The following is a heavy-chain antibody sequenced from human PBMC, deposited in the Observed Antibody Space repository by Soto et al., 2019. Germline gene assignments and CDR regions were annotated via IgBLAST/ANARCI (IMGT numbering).Heavy chain of an antibody. CDR3: ARGMVTAIRWSDAFDI. V-gene: IGHV3-48*03. Sequence: GGSLRLSCAASGFTFSSYEMNWVRQAPGKGLEWVSYISSSGSTIYYADSVKGRFTISRDNAKNSLYLQMNSLRAEDTAVYYCARGMVTAIRWSDAFDIWGQGTMVTVSS. J-gene: IGHJ3*02. CDR1: GFTFSSYE. CDR2: ISSSGSTI. D-gene: IGHD2-21*02.